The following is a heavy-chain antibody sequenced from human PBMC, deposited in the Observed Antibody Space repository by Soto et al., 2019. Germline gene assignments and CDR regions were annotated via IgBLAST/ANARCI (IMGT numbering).Heavy chain of an antibody. J-gene: IGHJ4*02. D-gene: IGHD3-3*01. Sequence: EVQLVESGGGLVKPGGSLRLSCAASGFTFSSYSMNWVRQAPGKGLEWVSSISSSSSYIYYADSVKGRFTISRDNAKNSLYLQMNSLGAEDTAVYYCARDVTIFGVVIIPGGGYYFDYWGQGTLVTVSS. CDR3: ARDVTIFGVVIIPGGGYYFDY. CDR2: ISSSSSYI. CDR1: GFTFSSYS. V-gene: IGHV3-21*01.